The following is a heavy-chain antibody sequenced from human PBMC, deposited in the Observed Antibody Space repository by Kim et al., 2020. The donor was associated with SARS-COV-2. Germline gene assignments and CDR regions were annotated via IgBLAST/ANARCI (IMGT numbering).Heavy chain of an antibody. D-gene: IGHD6-19*01. J-gene: IGHJ6*02. V-gene: IGHV3-7*03. CDR1: EFTFDTHW. Sequence: GGSLRLSCAASEFTFDTHWMSWVRQAPGKGLEWVGIIKQDAYATYYVDSVKGRFTISRDNAKNLLFLQMNSLRADDTAVYYCARGVAVAPHYYYHYGMDVGGQGTTVTVSS. CDR3: ARGVAVAPHYYYHYGMDV. CDR2: IKQDAYAT.